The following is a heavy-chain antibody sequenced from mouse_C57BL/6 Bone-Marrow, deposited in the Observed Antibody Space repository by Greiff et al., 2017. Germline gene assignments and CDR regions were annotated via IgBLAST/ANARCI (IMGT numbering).Heavy chain of an antibody. Sequence: VQLVESGAELVRPGASVTLSCKASGYTFTDYEMHWVKQTPVPGLEWIGAIDPETGGTAYNQKFKGKAILTADKSSSTAYMELRSLTSEDSAVYYCTRHYDYDRAYAMDYWSQGTSVTVSS. V-gene: IGHV1-15*01. CDR1: GYTFTDYE. CDR3: TRHYDYDRAYAMDY. CDR2: IDPETGGT. D-gene: IGHD2-4*01. J-gene: IGHJ4*01.